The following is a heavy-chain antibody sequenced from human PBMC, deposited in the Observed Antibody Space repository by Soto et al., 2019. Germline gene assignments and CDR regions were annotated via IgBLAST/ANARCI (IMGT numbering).Heavy chain of an antibody. V-gene: IGHV3-11*01. J-gene: IGHJ5*02. D-gene: IGHD6-19*01. CDR3: AGAVAGTFCWFDA. CDR1: GFTFSDYY. Sequence: QVQLVESGGGLVKPGGSLRLSCAASGFTFSDYYMSWIRQAPGKGLEWVSYISNSGSTIYYADSVKGRFTISRDNAKNSLYVQMSSLRAEDTAVYYCAGAVAGTFCWFDAWGQGTLVTVSS. CDR2: ISNSGSTI.